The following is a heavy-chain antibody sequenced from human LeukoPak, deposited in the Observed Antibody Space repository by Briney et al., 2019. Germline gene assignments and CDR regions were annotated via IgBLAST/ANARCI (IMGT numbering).Heavy chain of an antibody. J-gene: IGHJ3*02. Sequence: GESLKISYKGSGYSFTSYWIGWVRQMPGKGLEWMGIIYPGDSDTRYSPSFQGQVTISADKSISTAYLQWSSLKASDTAMYYCARPLVVVAATSAFDIWGQGTMVTVSS. D-gene: IGHD2-15*01. CDR1: GYSFTSYW. V-gene: IGHV5-51*01. CDR2: IYPGDSDT. CDR3: ARPLVVVAATSAFDI.